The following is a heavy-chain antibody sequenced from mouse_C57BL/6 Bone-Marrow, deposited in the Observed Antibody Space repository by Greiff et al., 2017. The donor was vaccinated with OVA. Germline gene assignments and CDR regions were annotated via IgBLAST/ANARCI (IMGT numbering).Heavy chain of an antibody. J-gene: IGHJ3*01. Sequence: VQLKESGPELVKPGASAKISCKASGYSFTGYYMNWVKQSPEKSLEWIGEINPSTGGTTYNQKFKAKATLTVDKSSSTAYMQLKSLTSEDSAVYYCATTGFAWFAYWGQGTLVTVSA. D-gene: IGHD4-1*02. V-gene: IGHV1-42*01. CDR2: INPSTGGT. CDR3: ATTGFAWFAY. CDR1: GYSFTGYY.